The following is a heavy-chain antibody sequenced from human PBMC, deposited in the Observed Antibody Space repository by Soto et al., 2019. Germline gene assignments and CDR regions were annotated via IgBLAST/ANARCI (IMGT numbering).Heavy chain of an antibody. J-gene: IGHJ6*02. CDR1: GYSFTSYG. D-gene: IGHD4-17*01. Sequence: QVQLVQSGAEVKKPGASMKVSCKASGYSFTSYGISWVRQAPGQGLEWMGWISGYNGNTNYAQKLQGRVTMTTDTSTRTAHMELRSLRSDDTAVYYCAREWMTTVVKYGMDVWGQGTTVTVSS. CDR3: AREWMTTVVKYGMDV. V-gene: IGHV1-18*01. CDR2: ISGYNGNT.